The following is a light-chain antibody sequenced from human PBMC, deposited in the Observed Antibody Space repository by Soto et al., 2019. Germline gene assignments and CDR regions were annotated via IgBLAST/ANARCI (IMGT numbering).Light chain of an antibody. J-gene: IGKJ1*01. V-gene: IGKV3-20*01. Sequence: EIVLTQSPGTLSLSPGERATLSCRASQSVSSSYLAWYQQKPGQSPRLLIYGASSRATGIPGRFSGSGSGTDFTLTISRLEPEDFAVYYCQQYGSSPQTFGQGAQVES. CDR2: GAS. CDR3: QQYGSSPQT. CDR1: QSVSSSY.